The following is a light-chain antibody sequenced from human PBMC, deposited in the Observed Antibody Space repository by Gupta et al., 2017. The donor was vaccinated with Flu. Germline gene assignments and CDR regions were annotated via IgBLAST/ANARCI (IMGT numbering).Light chain of an antibody. CDR3: CSHAGSYTFG. Sequence: QSALTQPRSVSGSPGQSVTISCTGTSSDIGGYNYVSWYLQHPGKAPKLMIYDVSKRPSGVPDRFSGSKSGNTASLTISGLQAEDEADYYCCSHAGSYTFGFGSGTKVTVL. CDR1: SSDIGGYNY. J-gene: IGLJ1*01. CDR2: DVS. V-gene: IGLV2-11*01.